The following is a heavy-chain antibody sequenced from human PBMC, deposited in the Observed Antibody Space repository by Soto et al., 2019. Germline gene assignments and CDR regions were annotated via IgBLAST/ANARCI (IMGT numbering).Heavy chain of an antibody. D-gene: IGHD5-12*01. J-gene: IGHJ4*02. V-gene: IGHV1-46*01. Sequence: QVQLVQSGAEVKKPGASVKLSCKASGYTFTDYFVHWVRQAPGQRLEWMGIINPSSGSTSYPQKFQDRVTRTSDTPTNTIYKELSSLTSEDTAVYYCARGGRTGYEWGGHDYWGQGTLVTVSS. CDR1: GYTFTDYF. CDR3: ARGGRTGYEWGGHDY. CDR2: INPSSGST.